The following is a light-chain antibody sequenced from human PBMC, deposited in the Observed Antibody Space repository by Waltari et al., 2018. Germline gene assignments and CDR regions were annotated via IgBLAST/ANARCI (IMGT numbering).Light chain of an antibody. CDR2: KTS. CDR3: QQYKISPYT. V-gene: IGKV1-5*03. Sequence: DIRITQSPPTLSASVGDRVHILCRASQSIGGWLAWFQQKPGKAPNLLIYKTSNLQSGVPSRFSGSGSGTDFTLTISSLQPDDFATYDCQQYKISPYTFGQGTKLEIK. J-gene: IGKJ2*01. CDR1: QSIGGW.